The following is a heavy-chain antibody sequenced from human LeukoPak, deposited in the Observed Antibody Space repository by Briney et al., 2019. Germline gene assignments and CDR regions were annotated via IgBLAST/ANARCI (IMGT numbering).Heavy chain of an antibody. V-gene: IGHV3-74*01. CDR1: GFTFSSYW. CDR3: ARGGSSGWYLFDY. Sequence: PGGSLRLSCAASGFTFSSYWMHWVRQAPGKGLVWVSRINSDGSATTYADSVKGRFTISRDNAKNTLYLQMNSLRAEDTAVYYCARGGSSGWYLFDYWGQGTLVTVSS. D-gene: IGHD6-19*01. CDR2: INSDGSAT. J-gene: IGHJ4*02.